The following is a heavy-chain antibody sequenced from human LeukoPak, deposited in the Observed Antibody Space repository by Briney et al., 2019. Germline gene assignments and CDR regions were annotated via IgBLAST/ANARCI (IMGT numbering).Heavy chain of an antibody. J-gene: IGHJ6*02. V-gene: IGHV4-59*08. D-gene: IGHD6-19*01. CDR2: IYYSGSP. Sequence: SETLSLTCTVSGVSISSYYWSWIRQPPGKGLEWIGYIYYSGSPRYNPSLKSRVAISIHTSKKQFSLKLSSVTAADTAVYYCARSVVVAGFVSDYYYYGMDVWGQGTTVTVSS. CDR3: ARSVVVAGFVSDYYYYGMDV. CDR1: GVSISSYY.